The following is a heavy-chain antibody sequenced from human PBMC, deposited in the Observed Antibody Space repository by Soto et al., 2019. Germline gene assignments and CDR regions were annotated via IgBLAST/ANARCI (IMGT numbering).Heavy chain of an antibody. J-gene: IGHJ4*02. CDR3: ARHGGGHYDSSGYHYALDY. D-gene: IGHD3-22*01. CDR2: IDLSDSYK. V-gene: IGHV5-10-1*01. Sequence: GESLKISCKGSGYSFRNNCITWVRQMPGEGLEWMGRIDLSDSYKSYSPSFQGHVSFSADRSINTAYLQWSSLRASDTAMYYCARHGGGHYDSSGYHYALDYWGQGTLVTVSS. CDR1: GYSFRNNC.